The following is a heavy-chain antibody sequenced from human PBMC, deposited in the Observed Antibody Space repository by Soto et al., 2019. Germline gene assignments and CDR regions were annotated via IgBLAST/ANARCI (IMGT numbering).Heavy chain of an antibody. V-gene: IGHV1-69*01. CDR1: GGTFSSYA. J-gene: IGHJ5*02. CDR3: ARDADCSSTSCYGEGANWFDP. CDR2: IIPIFGTA. Sequence: QVQLVQSGAEVKKPGSSVKVSCKASGGTFSSYAISWVRQAPGQGLEWMGGIIPIFGTANYAQKFQVRVTITADESTSTAYMELSSVRSEDTAVYYCARDADCSSTSCYGEGANWFDPGAREPWSPSPQ. D-gene: IGHD2-2*01.